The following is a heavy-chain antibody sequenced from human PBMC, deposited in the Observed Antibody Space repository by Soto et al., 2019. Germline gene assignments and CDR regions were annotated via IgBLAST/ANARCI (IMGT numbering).Heavy chain of an antibody. D-gene: IGHD4-17*01. J-gene: IGHJ4*02. V-gene: IGHV3-30*18. CDR1: GFTFSSYG. Sequence: GSLRLSCAASGFTFSSYGMHWVRQAPGKGLEWVAVISYDGSNKYYADSVKGRFTISRDNSKNTLYLQMNSLRAEDTAVYYCAKGPTVTDFYWGQGTLVTVSS. CDR3: AKGPTVTDFY. CDR2: ISYDGSNK.